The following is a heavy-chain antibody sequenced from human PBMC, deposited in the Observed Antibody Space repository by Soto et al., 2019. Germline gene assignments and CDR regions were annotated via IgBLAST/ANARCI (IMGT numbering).Heavy chain of an antibody. CDR2: VYYSGST. CDR3: ATSSYYAFS. Sequence: SETLSLTCTVSGGSISSSSNYWAWIRQPPGEGLEWIGSVYYSGSTYYNPSLKSRVTISVDTSKNQLSLKLSSVTAADTAVYYCATSSYYAFSWGQGTLVTVS. V-gene: IGHV4-39*01. D-gene: IGHD3-3*01. CDR1: GGSISSSSNY. J-gene: IGHJ4*02.